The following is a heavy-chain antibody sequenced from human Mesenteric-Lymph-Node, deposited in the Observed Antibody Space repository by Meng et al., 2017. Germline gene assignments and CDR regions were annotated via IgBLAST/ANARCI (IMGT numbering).Heavy chain of an antibody. J-gene: IGHJ4*02. CDR3: AHRLLGGVGS. CDR2: IFWDDDK. V-gene: IGHV2-5*02. D-gene: IGHD1-26*01. CDR1: GFSISTSGVG. Sequence: QITLKESSRTLVKPTQTLTLTCTCSGFSISTSGVGVGWIRQPPGQALEWLALIFWDDDKRDSPSLKTSLTITRDTSKNQVVLTMTNMDPVDTATYYWAHRLLGGVGSWGQGTLVTVSS.